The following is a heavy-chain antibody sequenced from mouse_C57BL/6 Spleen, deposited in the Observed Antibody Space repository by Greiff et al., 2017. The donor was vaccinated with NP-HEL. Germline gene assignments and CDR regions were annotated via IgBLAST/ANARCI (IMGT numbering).Heavy chain of an antibody. J-gene: IGHJ3*01. CDR3: ARWGDYGSSSWFAY. D-gene: IGHD1-1*01. CDR2: IYPGDGDT. V-gene: IGHV1-80*01. Sequence: QVQLQQSGAELVKPGASVKISCKASGYAFSSYWMNWVKQRPGKGLEWIGQIYPGDGDTNYNGKFKGKATLTADKSSSTAYMQLSSLTSEDSAVYFCARWGDYGSSSWFAYWGQGTLVTVSA. CDR1: GYAFSSYW.